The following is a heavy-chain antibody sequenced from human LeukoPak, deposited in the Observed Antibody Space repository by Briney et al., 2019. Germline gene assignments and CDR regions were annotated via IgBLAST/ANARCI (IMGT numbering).Heavy chain of an antibody. CDR2: INHSGST. CDR1: GGSFSGYY. Sequence: PSETLSLTCAVYGGSFSGYYWSWIRQPPGKGLEWIGEINHSGSTYYNPSLKSRVTISVDTSKNQFSLKLSSVTAADTAVYYCARHPRGYSSSWYSGYYYYGMDVWGQGTTVTVSS. D-gene: IGHD6-13*01. V-gene: IGHV4-34*01. J-gene: IGHJ6*02. CDR3: ARHPRGYSSSWYSGYYYYGMDV.